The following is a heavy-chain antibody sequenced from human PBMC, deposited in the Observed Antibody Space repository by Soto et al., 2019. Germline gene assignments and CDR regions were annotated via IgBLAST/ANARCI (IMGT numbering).Heavy chain of an antibody. CDR2: IDPSDSYT. J-gene: IGHJ6*02. D-gene: IGHD2-2*02. Sequence: PGESLKISCKGSGYSFTTYWITWVRQMPGKGLEWMGRIDPSDSYTNYSPSFQGHVTISADKSISTAYLQWSSLKASDTAMYYCARIIEFSVSYPYTMDVWGQGTTVTVS. V-gene: IGHV5-10-1*01. CDR1: GYSFTTYW. CDR3: ARIIEFSVSYPYTMDV.